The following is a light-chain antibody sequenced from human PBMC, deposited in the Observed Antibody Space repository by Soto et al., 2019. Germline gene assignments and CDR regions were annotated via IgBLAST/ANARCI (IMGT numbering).Light chain of an antibody. CDR1: SGHSSYP. V-gene: IGLV4-69*01. CDR3: QTWATGIRV. CDR2: LNSDGSH. Sequence: QLVLTQSPSASASLGASVTITCTLSSGHSSYPIAWHQQQPDKGPRYLMKLNSDGSHSKGDGIPDRFSGSSSGAERYLTISSLQSEDEADYYCQTWATGIRVFGGGTKVTVL. J-gene: IGLJ2*01.